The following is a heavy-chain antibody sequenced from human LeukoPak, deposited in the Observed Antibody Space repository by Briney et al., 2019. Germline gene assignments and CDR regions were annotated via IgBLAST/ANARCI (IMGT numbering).Heavy chain of an antibody. J-gene: IGHJ4*02. CDR1: GFTFSTYG. Sequence: PGGSLRLSCAASGFTFSTYGMHWVRQAPGKGLEWVAVIWYDGSNKYYADSVKGRFTISRDNSKNTLYLQMNSLRAEGTAVYYCARDVYYDSSGQSGAVSAFDYWGQGTLVTVSS. CDR2: IWYDGSNK. D-gene: IGHD3-22*01. V-gene: IGHV3-33*01. CDR3: ARDVYYDSSGQSGAVSAFDY.